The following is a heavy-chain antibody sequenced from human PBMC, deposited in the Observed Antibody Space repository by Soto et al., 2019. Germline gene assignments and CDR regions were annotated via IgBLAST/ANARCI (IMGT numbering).Heavy chain of an antibody. D-gene: IGHD3-3*01. CDR1: GFTFRNYA. CDR3: ADGGEWSFNFVY. CDR2: ISVSGDNT. V-gene: IGHV3-23*01. J-gene: IGHJ4*02. Sequence: GGSLRLSCADSGFTFRNYAMSWVRQAPGKGLEWVSGISVSGDNTYYRDSVKGRFTISRDNSKNTLYLHMNNLGAEDTAVYYCADGGEWSFNFVYWGQGTLVTVSS.